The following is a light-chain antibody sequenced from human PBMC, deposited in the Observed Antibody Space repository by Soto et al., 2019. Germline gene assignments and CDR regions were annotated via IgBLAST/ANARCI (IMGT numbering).Light chain of an antibody. Sequence: AIRMTQSPSSLSASAGDRVAIACLASQDVGRYLAWYQQKPGQAPKLLIYGASTLQSGVPSRFSGGGSGTDFTLTISCLQSEDFATYDCQHYKNYPWTFGQVTKVEIK. CDR2: GAS. CDR1: QDVGRY. J-gene: IGKJ1*01. CDR3: QHYKNYPWT. V-gene: IGKV1-8*01.